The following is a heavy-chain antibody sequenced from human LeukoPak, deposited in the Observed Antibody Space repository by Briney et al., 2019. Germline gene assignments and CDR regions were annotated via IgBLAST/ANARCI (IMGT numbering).Heavy chain of an antibody. J-gene: IGHJ1*01. D-gene: IGHD3-22*01. CDR2: INPNSGGT. V-gene: IGHV1-2*02. CDR3: ARLEKYYYDSSGFQH. CDR1: GYTFTGYY. Sequence: GASVKVSCKASGYTFTGYYMHWVRQAPGQGLEWMGWINPNSGGTNYAQKFQGRVTMTRDASISTAYMELSRLRSDDTAVYYCARLEKYYYDSSGFQHWGQGTLVTVSS.